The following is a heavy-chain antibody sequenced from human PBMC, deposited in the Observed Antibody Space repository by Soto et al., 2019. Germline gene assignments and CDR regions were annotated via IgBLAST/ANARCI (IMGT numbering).Heavy chain of an antibody. V-gene: IGHV1-69*13. CDR3: ARGGGVPFFYYYYDMDV. CDR2: IIPIFGTA. J-gene: IGHJ6*02. CDR1: GGTFSSYA. D-gene: IGHD2-8*02. Sequence: GASVKVSCKASGGTFSSYATSWVRQAPGQGLEWMGGIIPIFGTANYAQKFQGRVTITADESTSTAYMELSSLRSEDTAVYYCARGGGVPFFYYYYDMDVWGQGTTVTVSS.